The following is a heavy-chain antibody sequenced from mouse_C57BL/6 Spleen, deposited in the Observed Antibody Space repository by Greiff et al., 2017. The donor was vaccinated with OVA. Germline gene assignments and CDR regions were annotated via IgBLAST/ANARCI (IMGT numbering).Heavy chain of an antibody. CDR3: ARSSPDGYYPDY. D-gene: IGHD2-3*01. CDR2: INPNNGGT. J-gene: IGHJ2*01. V-gene: IGHV1-26*01. CDR1: GYTFTDYY. Sequence: EVQLQQSGPELVKPGASVKISCKASGYTFTDYYMNWVKQSHGKSLEWIGDINPNNGGTSYNQKFKGKATLTVDKSSSTAYMELRSLTSEDSAVYYCARSSPDGYYPDYWGQGTTLTVSS.